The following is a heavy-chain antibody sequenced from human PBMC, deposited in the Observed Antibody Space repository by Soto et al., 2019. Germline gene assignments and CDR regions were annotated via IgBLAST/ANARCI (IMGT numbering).Heavy chain of an antibody. D-gene: IGHD3-10*01. CDR1: GFTFDDYT. J-gene: IGHJ6*02. CDR3: AKDYYGSGSYYTGYYYYGMDV. CDR2: ISWDGGST. Sequence: GESLKISCAASGFTFDDYTMHWVRQAPGKGLEWVSLISWDGGSTYYADSVKGRFTISRDNSKNSLYLQMNSLRTEDTALYYCAKDYYGSGSYYTGYYYYGMDVWGQGTTVTVSS. V-gene: IGHV3-43*01.